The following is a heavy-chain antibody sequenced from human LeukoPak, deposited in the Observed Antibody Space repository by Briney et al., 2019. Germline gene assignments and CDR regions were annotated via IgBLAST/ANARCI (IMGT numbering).Heavy chain of an antibody. D-gene: IGHD3-22*01. V-gene: IGHV3-53*01. CDR3: AKDGGDYFDSSGYYFFFDY. J-gene: IGHJ4*02. CDR2: IYSGGSK. CDR1: GFTVSSNY. Sequence: GGSLRLSCAASGFTVSSNYMSWVRQAPGKGLEWVSVIYSGGSKYYADSVKGRFTISRDNSKNTLYLQMNSLRAEDTAVYYCAKDGGDYFDSSGYYFFFDYWGQGTLVTVSS.